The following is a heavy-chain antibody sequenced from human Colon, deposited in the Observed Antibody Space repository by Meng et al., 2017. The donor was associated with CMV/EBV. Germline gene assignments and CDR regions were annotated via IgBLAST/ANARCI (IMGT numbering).Heavy chain of an antibody. Sequence: SLKISCAVSGSTFNNYAMHWVRQRPGKGLEWVSGISWNSGTAGYGVSVQGRFTTSRDNAKNSLYLQLNDVRPEDTAFYYCVKDSRDFGSGLNPYHFDSWGQGTLVTVSS. CDR1: GSTFNNYA. D-gene: IGHD3-10*01. V-gene: IGHV3-9*01. CDR3: VKDSRDFGSGLNPYHFDS. CDR2: ISWNSGTA. J-gene: IGHJ4*02.